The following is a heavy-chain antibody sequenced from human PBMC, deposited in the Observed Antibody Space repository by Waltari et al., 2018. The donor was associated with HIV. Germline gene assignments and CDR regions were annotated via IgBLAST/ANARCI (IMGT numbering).Heavy chain of an antibody. D-gene: IGHD3-10*01. Sequence: QVQLVQSGAEVKKPGAPVKVSCKVSGHTLSELSMHWVRQVPGKGLEWMGNFDPEDDETIYAQKFQGRVTMTEDTSSDTAYMELSSLTSGDTAVYYCATDFSGMVRAYSYYSLDVWGQGTTVTVSS. CDR2: FDPEDDET. J-gene: IGHJ6*02. CDR1: GHTLSELS. CDR3: ATDFSGMVRAYSYYSLDV. V-gene: IGHV1-24*01.